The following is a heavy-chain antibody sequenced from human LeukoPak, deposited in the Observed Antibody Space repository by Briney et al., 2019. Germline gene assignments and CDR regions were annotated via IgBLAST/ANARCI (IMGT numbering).Heavy chain of an antibody. CDR1: GFTFSSYS. J-gene: IGHJ4*02. Sequence: GGSLRLSCAASGFTFSSYSMNWVRQAPRKGLEWVSSISSSSSYIYYADSVKGRFTISRDNAKNSLYLQMNSLRAEDTAVYYCARDGIQLWWDYWGQGTLVTVSS. V-gene: IGHV3-21*01. CDR3: ARDGIQLWWDY. D-gene: IGHD5-18*01. CDR2: ISSSSSYI.